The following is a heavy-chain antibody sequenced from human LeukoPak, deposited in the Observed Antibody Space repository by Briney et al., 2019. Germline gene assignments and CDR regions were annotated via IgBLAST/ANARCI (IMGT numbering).Heavy chain of an antibody. V-gene: IGHV1-18*04. Sequence: GASVKVSCKASGYTFTSYGISWVRQAPGQGLEWMGWISAYNGNTNYAQKLQGRVTMTTDTSTSTAYMELRSLRSDDTAVYYCARAPTLAVAGTGFDYWGQGTLVTVPS. CDR3: ARAPTLAVAGTGFDY. D-gene: IGHD6-19*01. CDR2: ISAYNGNT. J-gene: IGHJ4*02. CDR1: GYTFTSYG.